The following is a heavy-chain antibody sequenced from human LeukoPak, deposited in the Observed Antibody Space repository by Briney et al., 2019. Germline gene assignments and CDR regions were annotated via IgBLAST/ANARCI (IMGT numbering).Heavy chain of an antibody. V-gene: IGHV3-48*03. D-gene: IGHD3-10*01. J-gene: IGHJ4*02. CDR2: ISSGGSTV. CDR1: GFTFSNYE. Sequence: GGSLRLSCAASGFTFSNYEMHWVRPAPGKGLEWVSYISSGGSTVYYADSVKGRFTVSRDNAKNPLYLQMSSLRAEDTAVYYCARGGSFVEYWGQGTLVSVSS. CDR3: ARGGSFVEY.